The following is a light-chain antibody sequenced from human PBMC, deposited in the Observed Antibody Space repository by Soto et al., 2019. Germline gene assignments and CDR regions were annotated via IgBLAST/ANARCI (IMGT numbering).Light chain of an antibody. CDR2: ANN. CDR1: SSNIGSNT. J-gene: IGLJ3*02. CDR3: AAWDDSLNGWV. Sequence: QSVLTQPPSASGTPGQRVTISCSGSSSNIGSNTVNWYQQLPGAAPKLLIYANNQGPSGVPDRFSGSKSGTSASLVISGLQSEDEANYYCAAWDDSLNGWVFGGGTKLTVL. V-gene: IGLV1-44*01.